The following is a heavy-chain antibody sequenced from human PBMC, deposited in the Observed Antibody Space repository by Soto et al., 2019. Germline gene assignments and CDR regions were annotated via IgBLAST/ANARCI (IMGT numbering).Heavy chain of an antibody. CDR3: ASVPGSPGYHGLDV. D-gene: IGHD6-19*01. J-gene: IGHJ6*02. CDR2: IKHDGSEK. CDR1: GLTFNKYW. Sequence: LRLSCAASGLTFNKYWMTWVRQAPGKGLEWVATIKHDGSEKSNLDSVEGRFTISRDNARNSLSLQMNSLRVEDTAVYFCASVPGSPGYHGLDVWGQGTTVTVSS. V-gene: IGHV3-7*01.